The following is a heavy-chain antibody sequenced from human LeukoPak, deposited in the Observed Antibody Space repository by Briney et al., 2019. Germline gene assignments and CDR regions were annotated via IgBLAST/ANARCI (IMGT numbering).Heavy chain of an antibody. Sequence: GGSLRLSCAASGFPVNKYEMHWVRQAPGKGLEWVSYIDAGATSTNYADSVWGRFTLSRDDAQNSVHLQMNSLRDEDTAVYYCVRGRLLRSTKYFDYWGQGALVTVSS. D-gene: IGHD2-21*02. CDR1: GFPVNKYE. CDR2: IDAGATST. J-gene: IGHJ4*02. V-gene: IGHV3-48*03. CDR3: VRGRLLRSTKYFDY.